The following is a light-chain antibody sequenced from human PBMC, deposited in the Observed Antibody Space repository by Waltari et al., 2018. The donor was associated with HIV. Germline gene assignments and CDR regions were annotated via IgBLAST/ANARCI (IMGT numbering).Light chain of an antibody. CDR2: EVS. CDR1: SSDVGGSNY. V-gene: IGLV2-8*01. Sequence: QSALTQPPSASGSPGQSVTISCTGTSSDVGGSNYVSWYQQHPGKAPKFMIYEVSERPSGVPDRFSGSKSGNTASLTVSGLQAEDEADYYCSSYAGNNNLVFGGGTKLTVL. CDR3: SSYAGNNNLV. J-gene: IGLJ3*02.